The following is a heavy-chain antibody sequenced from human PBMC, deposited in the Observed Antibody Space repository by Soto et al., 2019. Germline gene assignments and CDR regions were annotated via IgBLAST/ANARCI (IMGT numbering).Heavy chain of an antibody. J-gene: IGHJ5*02. CDR3: ATWAAAGHDWFDP. D-gene: IGHD6-13*01. CDR1: GYTFTSYA. V-gene: IGHV1-3*01. Sequence: GASVKVSCKASGYTFTSYAMHWVRQAPGQRLEWMGWINAGNGNTKYSQKFQGRVTITRDTSASTAYMELSSLRSEDTAVYYCATWAAAGHDWFDPWGQGTLVTVSS. CDR2: INAGNGNT.